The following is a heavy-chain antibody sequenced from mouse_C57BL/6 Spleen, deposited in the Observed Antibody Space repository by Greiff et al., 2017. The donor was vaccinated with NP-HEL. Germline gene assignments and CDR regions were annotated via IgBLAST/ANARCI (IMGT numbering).Heavy chain of an antibody. J-gene: IGHJ4*01. Sequence: VQLQQSGPELVKPGASVKISCKASGYAFSSSWMNWVKQRPGKGLEWIGRIYPGDGDTNYNGKFKGKATLTADKSSSTAYMQLSSLTSEDSAVYFCARDQYDYAYYAMDYWGQGTSVTVSS. V-gene: IGHV1-82*01. D-gene: IGHD2-4*01. CDR3: ARDQYDYAYYAMDY. CDR1: GYAFSSSW. CDR2: IYPGDGDT.